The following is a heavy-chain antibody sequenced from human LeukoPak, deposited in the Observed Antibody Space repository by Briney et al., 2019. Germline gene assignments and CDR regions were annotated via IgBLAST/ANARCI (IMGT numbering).Heavy chain of an antibody. D-gene: IGHD3-22*01. Sequence: SETLSLTCTVSGDSLSYYYWSWIRQPAGQGLDWIGRIYSSGITDYNSSLQSRVTMSLDTSKNQFSLNLRSVTAADTAVYYCASPDPYYYDSSGYVGYFQHWGQGTLVTVSS. V-gene: IGHV4-4*07. J-gene: IGHJ1*01. CDR1: GDSLSYYY. CDR2: IYSSGIT. CDR3: ASPDPYYYDSSGYVGYFQH.